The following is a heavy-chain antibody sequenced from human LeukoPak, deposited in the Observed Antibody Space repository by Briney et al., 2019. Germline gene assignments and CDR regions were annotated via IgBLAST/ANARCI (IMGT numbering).Heavy chain of an antibody. V-gene: IGHV4-59*01. CDR2: IYYSGST. D-gene: IGHD3-10*01. Sequence: SETLSLTCTVSGGSISSYYWSWIRQPPGKGLEWIGYIYYSGSTNYNPSLKSRVTISVDTSKNQFSLKLSSVTTADTAVYYCARHYGSGSYYRKGTVLFDYWGQGTLVTVSS. J-gene: IGHJ4*02. CDR3: ARHYGSGSYYRKGTVLFDY. CDR1: GGSISSYY.